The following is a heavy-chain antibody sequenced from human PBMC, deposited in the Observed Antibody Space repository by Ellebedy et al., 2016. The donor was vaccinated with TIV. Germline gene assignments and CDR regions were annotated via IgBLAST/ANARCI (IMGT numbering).Heavy chain of an antibody. CDR3: ARLPYGDYVGYYYYGMDV. Sequence: GESLKISXKGSGYSFTSYWIGWVRQMPGKGLEWMGIIYPGDSDTRYSPSFQGQVTISADKSISTAYLQWSSLKASDTAMYYCARLPYGDYVGYYYYGMDVWGQGTTVTVSS. J-gene: IGHJ6*02. D-gene: IGHD4-17*01. CDR2: IYPGDSDT. V-gene: IGHV5-51*01. CDR1: GYSFTSYW.